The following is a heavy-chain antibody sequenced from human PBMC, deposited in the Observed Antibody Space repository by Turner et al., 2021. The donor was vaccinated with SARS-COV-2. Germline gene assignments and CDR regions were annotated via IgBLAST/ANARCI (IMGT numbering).Heavy chain of an antibody. CDR2: INPNSGGT. CDR3: ASSANSSGWHY. Sequence: QVQLVQSGTEVKKPGASVTVSCKASGYAFTGYYMHWVRQAPGQGLEWMGWINPNSGGTNYAQKFQGRITMTRDTSISTVYMELSRLGSDDTAVYYCASSANSSGWHYWGQGTLVTVSS. D-gene: IGHD6-19*01. CDR1: GYAFTGYY. J-gene: IGHJ4*02. V-gene: IGHV1-2*02.